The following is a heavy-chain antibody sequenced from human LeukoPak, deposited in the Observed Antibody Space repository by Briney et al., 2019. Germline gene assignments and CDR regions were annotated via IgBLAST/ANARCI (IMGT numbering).Heavy chain of an antibody. CDR2: IYYTGNT. D-gene: IGHD3-10*01. CDR3: AGARGGAYGFAFDS. Sequence: SSETLSLTCTVSGGSITTYFWSWIRQPPAKGLNYIGYIYYTGNTNYSPSLRNRVTISVDTSKNQFSLKLNSVTAADTALYFCAGARGGAYGFAFDSWGQGTLVTVSS. J-gene: IGHJ4*02. V-gene: IGHV4-59*01. CDR1: GGSITTYF.